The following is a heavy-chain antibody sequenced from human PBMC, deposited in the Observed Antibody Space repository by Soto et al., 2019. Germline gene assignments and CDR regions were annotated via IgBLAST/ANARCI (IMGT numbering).Heavy chain of an antibody. Sequence: SETLSLTCTVSGGSFSSADYYWNWIRQPPGKGLEWIGHISYSGSTSYNPSLKSRVIISLDTSKNQFSLKLSSVTAADTAMYYCSRIPTLNSPAPFDSWGQGTLVTVSS. CDR1: GGSFSSADYY. J-gene: IGHJ4*02. D-gene: IGHD1-26*01. CDR2: ISYSGST. V-gene: IGHV4-30-4*01. CDR3: SRIPTLNSPAPFDS.